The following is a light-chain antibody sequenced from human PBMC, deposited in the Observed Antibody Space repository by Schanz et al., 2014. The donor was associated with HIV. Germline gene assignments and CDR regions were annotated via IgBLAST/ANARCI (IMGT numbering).Light chain of an antibody. V-gene: IGLV2-14*02. Sequence: QSALTQPASVSGSPGQSITISCTGPSSDVGSYNLVSWYQQHPGKAPKLMIYEGSKRPSGVSNRFSGSKSGNTASLTISGLQAEDEADYYCASYTNSATFVFGTGTKLTVL. CDR3: ASYTNSATFV. CDR1: SSDVGSYNL. J-gene: IGLJ1*01. CDR2: EGS.